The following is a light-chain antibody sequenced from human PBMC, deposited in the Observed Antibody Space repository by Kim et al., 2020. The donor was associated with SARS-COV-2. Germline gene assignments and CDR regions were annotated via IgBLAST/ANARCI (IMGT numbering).Light chain of an antibody. Sequence: GQSFTISCTGTSSDIGGYNYVSWYQQHPGKAPKLMIYDVSKRPSGVSVRFSGSKSGNTASLTISGLQAEDEADYYCNSYTSGNTRVFGTGTKVTVL. V-gene: IGLV2-14*04. CDR2: DVS. CDR1: SSDIGGYNY. CDR3: NSYTSGNTRV. J-gene: IGLJ1*01.